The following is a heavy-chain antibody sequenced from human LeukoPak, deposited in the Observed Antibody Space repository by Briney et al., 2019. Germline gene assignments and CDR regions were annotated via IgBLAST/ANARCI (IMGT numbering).Heavy chain of an antibody. D-gene: IGHD2-15*01. V-gene: IGHV1-18*01. CDR2: ISAYNGNT. J-gene: IGHJ4*02. Sequence: GASVRVSCTATGYTFTSYGISWVRQAPGQGLEWVACISAYNGNTNYAQKLQGRVTMTTDTSTSTAYMELRSLRSDDTAVYYCARAVGYCSGGSCYPYDYWGQGTLVTVSS. CDR1: GYTFTSYG. CDR3: ARAVGYCSGGSCYPYDY.